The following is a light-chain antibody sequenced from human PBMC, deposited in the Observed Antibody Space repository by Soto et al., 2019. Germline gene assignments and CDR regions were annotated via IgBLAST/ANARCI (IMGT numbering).Light chain of an antibody. CDR1: ISDVGGYNY. V-gene: IGLV2-14*01. CDR3: SSYTGSSTPV. J-gene: IGLJ3*02. CDR2: EVS. Sequence: QSALTQPASVSGSPGQSITISCTGTISDVGGYNYVSWYQHHPGKAPKLMIYEVSNRPSGVSNRFSGSKSGNTASLTISGLQAEDEADYYCSSYTGSSTPVFGGGTQLTVL.